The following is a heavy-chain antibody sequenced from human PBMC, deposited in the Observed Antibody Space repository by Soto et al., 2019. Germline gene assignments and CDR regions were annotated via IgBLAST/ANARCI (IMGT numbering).Heavy chain of an antibody. CDR3: ARGTSTGTMSY. CDR2: STHSRRT. V-gene: IGHV4-34*01. J-gene: IGHJ4*02. CDR1: GGSFNDFF. D-gene: IGHD1-1*01. Sequence: SETLSLTCAVYGGSFNDFFWSWIRQPPGQGLEWIGESTHSRRTNYNPSLKSRVTISVDTSKNQFSLNLSSVTAADTAVYYCARGTSTGTMSYWGQGTLVTVSS.